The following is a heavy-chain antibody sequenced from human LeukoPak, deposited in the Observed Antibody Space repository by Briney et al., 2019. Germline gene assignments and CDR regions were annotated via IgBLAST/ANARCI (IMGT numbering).Heavy chain of an antibody. V-gene: IGHV3-48*04. CDR1: GFTFSSYS. J-gene: IGHJ4*02. Sequence: PGGSLRLSCAASGFTFSSYSMNWVRQAPGKGLEWVSYISSSGSTIYYADSVKGRFTISRDNAKNSLYLQMNSLRAEDTAVYHCARKARSSSGNWYYFDYWGQGTLVTVSS. CDR2: ISSSGSTI. CDR3: ARKARSSSGNWYYFDY. D-gene: IGHD2-2*01.